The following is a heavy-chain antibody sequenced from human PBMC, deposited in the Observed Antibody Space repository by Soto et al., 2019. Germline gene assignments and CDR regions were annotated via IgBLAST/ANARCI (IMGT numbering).Heavy chain of an antibody. CDR1: GFTFSSYA. CDR3: AKSGGGIAAAGIGDWFDP. D-gene: IGHD6-13*01. Sequence: PGGSLRLSCAASGFTFSSYAMSWVRQAPGKGLEWVSAISGSGGSTYYADSVKGRFTISRDNSKNTLYLQMNSLRAEDTAVYYCAKSGGGIAAAGIGDWFDPWGQGTLVTVSS. CDR2: ISGSGGST. V-gene: IGHV3-23*01. J-gene: IGHJ5*02.